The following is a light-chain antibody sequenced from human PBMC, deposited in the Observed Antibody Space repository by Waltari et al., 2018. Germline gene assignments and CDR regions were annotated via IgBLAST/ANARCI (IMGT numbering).Light chain of an antibody. V-gene: IGLV3-21*02. CDR1: KSGSEN. CDR2: DDG. Sequence: SYELTQPPSVSVAPGQTARITCDGDKSGSENVHWYQHKPGQAPVLVVYDDGDRPSGIPERFSGSNSGNTAALTISRVDAGDEAEYYCQVWDSGSNHYVFGTVTKVTVL. CDR3: QVWDSGSNHYV. J-gene: IGLJ1*01.